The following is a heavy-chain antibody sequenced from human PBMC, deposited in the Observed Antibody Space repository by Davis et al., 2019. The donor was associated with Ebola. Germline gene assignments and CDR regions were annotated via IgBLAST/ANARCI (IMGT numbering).Heavy chain of an antibody. CDR2: INHSGST. Sequence: SETLSLTCAVYGGSFSGYYWSWIRQPPGKGLEWIGEINHSGSTNYNPSLESRFAISVDTSNNQFSLKLNSVTAADTAVYYCARGFDYSHYYYWVFDVWGQGTTVTVSS. D-gene: IGHD4-11*01. CDR1: GGSFSGYY. V-gene: IGHV4-34*01. CDR3: ARGFDYSHYYYWVFDV. J-gene: IGHJ6*02.